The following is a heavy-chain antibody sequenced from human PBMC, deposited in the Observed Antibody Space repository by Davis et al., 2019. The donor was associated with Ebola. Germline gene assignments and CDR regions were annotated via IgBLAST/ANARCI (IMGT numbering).Heavy chain of an antibody. V-gene: IGHV3-30*03. D-gene: IGHD4-17*01. J-gene: IGHJ6*02. Sequence: GESLKISCAASGFTFSSYGMRWVRQAPGKGLEWVAVISYDGSNKYYADSVKGRFTISRDNSKNTLYLQMNSLRAEDTAVYYCAGEDHGMDIWGQGTTVTVSS. CDR3: AGEDHGMDI. CDR1: GFTFSSYG. CDR2: ISYDGSNK.